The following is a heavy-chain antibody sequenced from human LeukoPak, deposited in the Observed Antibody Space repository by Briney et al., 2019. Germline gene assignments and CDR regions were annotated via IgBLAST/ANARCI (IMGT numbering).Heavy chain of an antibody. J-gene: IGHJ3*02. CDR3: ARAGGTFPHYDSSRDAFDI. CDR2: ISSSSSYI. Sequence: GGSLRLSCAASGFTFSSYSMNWVRQAPGKWLEWVSSISSSSSYIYYADSVKGRFTISRDNAKNSLYLQMSSLRSEDTAVYYCARAGGTFPHYDSSRDAFDIWGQGTMVTVSS. V-gene: IGHV3-21*04. D-gene: IGHD3-22*01. CDR1: GFTFSSYS.